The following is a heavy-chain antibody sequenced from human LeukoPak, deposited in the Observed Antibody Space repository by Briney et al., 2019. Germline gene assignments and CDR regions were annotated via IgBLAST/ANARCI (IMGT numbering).Heavy chain of an antibody. Sequence: GRSLRLSCADSGLTFRTSAMHWVRQAPGKGLEWVAVVSFDGSNENYADSVRGRFIICRDNSKNTLYLQMSGLRREDTAMYYCARGVGYTLVSWGQGTLVTVSS. D-gene: IGHD5-24*01. V-gene: IGHV3-30-3*01. CDR3: ARGVGYTLVS. CDR1: GLTFRTSA. J-gene: IGHJ5*02. CDR2: VSFDGSNE.